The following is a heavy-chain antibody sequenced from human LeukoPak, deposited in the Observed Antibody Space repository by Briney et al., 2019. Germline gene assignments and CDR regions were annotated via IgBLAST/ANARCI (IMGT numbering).Heavy chain of an antibody. J-gene: IGHJ4*02. V-gene: IGHV4-59*01. CDR3: ARTGLTGYYSLFDY. D-gene: IGHD3-9*01. Sequence: SETLSLTCTVSGGSISSYYWSWIRQPPGKGLEWIGYISYSGSTNYNPSLKSRVTISVDTSKDQFSLKLSSVTAADTAVYYCARTGLTGYYSLFDYWGQGTLVTVSS. CDR1: GGSISSYY. CDR2: ISYSGST.